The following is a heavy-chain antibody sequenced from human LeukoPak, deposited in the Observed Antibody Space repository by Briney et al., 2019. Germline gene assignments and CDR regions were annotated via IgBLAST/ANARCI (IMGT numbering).Heavy chain of an antibody. CDR2: ISGSGGST. Sequence: GGSLRLSCAASGFTFSSYAMSWVRQARGKGLEWVSAISGSGGSTYYADSVKGRFTISRDNSKNTLYLQMNSLRAEDTAVYYCATWGSAEGFDYWGQGTLVTVSS. CDR1: GFTFSSYA. D-gene: IGHD3-16*01. V-gene: IGHV3-23*01. CDR3: ATWGSAEGFDY. J-gene: IGHJ4*02.